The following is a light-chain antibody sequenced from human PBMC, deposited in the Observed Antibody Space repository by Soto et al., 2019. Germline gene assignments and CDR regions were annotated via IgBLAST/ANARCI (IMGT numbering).Light chain of an antibody. V-gene: IGLV2-14*01. Sequence: QSALTQPASVSRSPGQSITMSCTGSSSDIGTYNFVSWYQQHADKAPRLILYEVSNRPSGVSSRFSGSKSGNSASLTISGLQPEDEAHYFCSSYAATSSLVFGGGTKLTVL. J-gene: IGLJ3*02. CDR3: SSYAATSSLV. CDR2: EVS. CDR1: SSDIGTYNF.